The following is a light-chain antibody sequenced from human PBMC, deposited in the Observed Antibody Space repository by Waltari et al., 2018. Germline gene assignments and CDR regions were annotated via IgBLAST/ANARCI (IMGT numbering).Light chain of an antibody. CDR3: AAWADSLSGYV. V-gene: IGLV1-44*01. CDR2: NNK. Sequence: QSVLTQPPSASGTPGQRVTISCSGSMSNIEGDIISWLQHLPGRAPTLLIYNNKQRPAGVPSRVSASKSGTSASLAISGLQSEDEADDYCAAWADSLSGYVFGTGTKVTVL. J-gene: IGLJ1*01. CDR1: MSNIEGDI.